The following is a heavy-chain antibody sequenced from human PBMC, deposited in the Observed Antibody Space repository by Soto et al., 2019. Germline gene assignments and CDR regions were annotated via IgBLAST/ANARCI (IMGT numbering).Heavy chain of an antibody. V-gene: IGHV3-23*01. CDR2: ISSSGAGT. CDR3: AKDKGCSTTTCHWNAVDS. D-gene: IGHD2-2*01. Sequence: EVQLLESGGGLVQPGGSLRLSCAASGFTFSSYALSWVRQAPGKGLEWVSAISSSGAGTYYADSVKGRFTISRDNSKNTLFLQRNSLRAEDTAVYYCAKDKGCSTTTCHWNAVDSWGQGTMVTVSS. J-gene: IGHJ3*02. CDR1: GFTFSSYA.